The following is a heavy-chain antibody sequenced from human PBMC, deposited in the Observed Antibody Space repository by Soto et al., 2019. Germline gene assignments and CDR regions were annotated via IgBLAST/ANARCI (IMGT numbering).Heavy chain of an antibody. CDR3: TKRRNVQRFLEWSSGMEV. CDR2: ISYDGSDK. CDR1: GFTFSIYG. V-gene: IGHV3-30*18. D-gene: IGHD3-3*01. Sequence: QVQLVESGGGVVQPGRSLRLSCAASGFTFSIYGMHWVRQAPGKGLEWVAAISYDGSDKYYGDSVKGRFTISRDNSKNTLYLQMNSLRTEDTAVYYCTKRRNVQRFLEWSSGMEVGGRGTTVAVSS. J-gene: IGHJ6*02.